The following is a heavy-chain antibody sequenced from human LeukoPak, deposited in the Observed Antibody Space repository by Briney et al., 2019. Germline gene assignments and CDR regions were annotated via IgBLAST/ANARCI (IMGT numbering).Heavy chain of an antibody. V-gene: IGHV4-61*02. Sequence: PSQTLSLTCTVSGGSISSGSYYWSWIRQPAGKGLEWIGRIYTSGRTNYHPPLKSRVTSSLDPSENQFPLQLNSVTAADTAVYYCARGWFGDTFDYWGQGTLVTVSS. CDR1: GGSISSGSYY. D-gene: IGHD3-10*01. CDR3: ARGWFGDTFDY. CDR2: IYTSGRT. J-gene: IGHJ4*02.